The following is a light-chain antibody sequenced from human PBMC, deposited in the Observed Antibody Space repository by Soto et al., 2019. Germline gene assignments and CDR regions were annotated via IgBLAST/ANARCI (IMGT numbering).Light chain of an antibody. CDR1: SSDVGGYNY. V-gene: IGLV2-14*01. J-gene: IGLJ1*01. CDR2: DVS. CDR3: GSYTSSSTYV. Sequence: QSALTQPASVSGSPGQSITISCTGTSSDVGGYNYVSWYQQHPGKAPKLMFYDVSNRPSGVSNRFSGSKSGNTASLTISGLQAEDEADYYCGSYTSSSTYVFGTGTKVTVL.